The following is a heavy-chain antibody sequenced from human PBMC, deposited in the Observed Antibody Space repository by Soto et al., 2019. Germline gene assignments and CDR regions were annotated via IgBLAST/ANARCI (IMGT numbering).Heavy chain of an antibody. D-gene: IGHD3-22*01. CDR2: IIPIFGTA. V-gene: IGHV1-69*06. J-gene: IGHJ3*02. CDR3: ARVPYYYDSSGYYSADAFDI. Sequence: SVKVSCKASGGTFSSYAISWVRQAPGQGLEWMGGIIPIFGTANYAQKFQGRVTITADKSTSTAYMELSSLRSEDTAVYYCARVPYYYDSSGYYSADAFDIWGQGTMVTVSS. CDR1: GGTFSSYA.